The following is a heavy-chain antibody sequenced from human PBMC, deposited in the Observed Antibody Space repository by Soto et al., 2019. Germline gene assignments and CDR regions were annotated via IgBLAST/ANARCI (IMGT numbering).Heavy chain of an antibody. J-gene: IGHJ2*01. CDR1: GGSISSSSYY. Sequence: QLQLQESGPGLVKPSETLSLTCTVSGGSISSSSYYWGWIRQPPGKGLEWIGSIYYSGSTYYNPSLKSRVXXSXDKXKNQFSLKLSSVTAADTAVYYCARPTSRDGYNGDLWGRGTLVTVSS. D-gene: IGHD5-12*01. V-gene: IGHV4-39*01. CDR2: IYYSGST. CDR3: ARPTSRDGYNGDL.